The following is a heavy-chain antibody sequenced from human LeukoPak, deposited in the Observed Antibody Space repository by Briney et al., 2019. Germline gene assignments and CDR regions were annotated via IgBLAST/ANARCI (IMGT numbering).Heavy chain of an antibody. Sequence: GESLKIPCQASGYSFTSYWIGWVRQMPGKGLEWMGIIDPSDSETRYTPSFQGQVTISVDKSLTTAYVQWNSLKASDTAMYYCARQTAMGRSGDYWGQGTLVTVSS. CDR1: GYSFTSYW. V-gene: IGHV5-51*01. J-gene: IGHJ4*02. CDR3: ARQTAMGRSGDY. CDR2: IDPSDSET. D-gene: IGHD5-18*01.